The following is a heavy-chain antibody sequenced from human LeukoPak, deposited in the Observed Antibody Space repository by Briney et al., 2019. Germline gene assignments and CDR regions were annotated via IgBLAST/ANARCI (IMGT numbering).Heavy chain of an antibody. CDR3: AGSPYYYYGMDV. CDR1: GGSISSHY. V-gene: IGHV4-59*11. CDR2: IYYSGSP. Sequence: PSETLSLTCTVSGGSISSHYWSWIRQPPGKGLEWIGYIYYSGSPNYNPSLKSRVTISVDTSKNQFSLKLSSVTAADTAVYYCAGSPYYYYGMDVWGQGTTVTVSS. J-gene: IGHJ6*02.